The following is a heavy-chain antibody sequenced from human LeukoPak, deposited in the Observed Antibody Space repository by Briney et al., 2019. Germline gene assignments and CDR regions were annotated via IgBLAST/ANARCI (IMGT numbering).Heavy chain of an antibody. V-gene: IGHV4-4*07. CDR3: AGDSSSTSWSDAFDI. J-gene: IGHJ3*02. Sequence: SETLSLTCTVSGGFISSYYWSWIRQPAGKGLEWIGRIYTSGSTNYNPSLKSRVTMSVDTSKNQFSLKLSSVTAADTAVYYCAGDSSSTSWSDAFDIWGQGTMVTVSS. CDR2: IYTSGST. CDR1: GGFISSYY. D-gene: IGHD2-2*01.